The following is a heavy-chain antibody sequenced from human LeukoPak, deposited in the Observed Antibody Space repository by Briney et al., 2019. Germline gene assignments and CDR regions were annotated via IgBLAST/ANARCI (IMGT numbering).Heavy chain of an antibody. CDR3: AKDRDDSSGYYPWYFDY. Sequence: GGSLRLSCAASGFIFSSYAMSWVRQAPGKGLEWVSTISGSGGSTYYADSVKGRFTISRDNSRNTVYLQMNSLRAEDTAVYYCAKDRDDSSGYYPWYFDYWGQGTLVTVSS. CDR2: ISGSGGST. J-gene: IGHJ4*02. V-gene: IGHV3-23*01. CDR1: GFIFSSYA. D-gene: IGHD3-22*01.